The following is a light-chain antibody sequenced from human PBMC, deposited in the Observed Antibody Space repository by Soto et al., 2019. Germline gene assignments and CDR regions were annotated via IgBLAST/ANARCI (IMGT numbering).Light chain of an antibody. J-gene: IGKJ1*01. Sequence: DIQMTQSPSSLSASVGDRVTITCRASQSISSYLNWYQQKPGKAPKLLIYAASSLQSGVPSRFSGSGSGTDFTLNISSLQPEDLATYYCQQSYSTPPWTFGQGTKVEIK. CDR3: QQSYSTPPWT. CDR1: QSISSY. V-gene: IGKV1-39*01. CDR2: AAS.